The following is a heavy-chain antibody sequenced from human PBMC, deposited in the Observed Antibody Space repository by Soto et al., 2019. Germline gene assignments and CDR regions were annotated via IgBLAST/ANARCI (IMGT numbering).Heavy chain of an antibody. CDR1: GFTFSYYT. V-gene: IGHV3-23*01. CDR3: ADPVPAPTHYDYCDMDV. CDR2: ISNSGDTI. D-gene: IGHD2-2*01. J-gene: IGHJ6*01. Sequence: EVQLLESGGGLVQPGGSLRLSCVASGFTFSYYTMSWVRQAPGKGLEWVSGISNSGDTIYYADSVKGRFTISRDNFKNTLYLQMYSLRADDTAVYSCADPVPAPTHYDYCDMDVWGQGTTVTVSS.